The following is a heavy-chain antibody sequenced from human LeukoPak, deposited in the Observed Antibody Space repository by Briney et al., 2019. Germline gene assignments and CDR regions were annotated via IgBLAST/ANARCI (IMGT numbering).Heavy chain of an antibody. V-gene: IGHV3-33*01. J-gene: IGHJ6*02. CDR2: IWYDGSNK. D-gene: IGHD4-17*01. Sequence: GRSLRLPCAASGFTFSSYGMHWVRQAPGKGLERVPVIWYDGSNKYYADSVKGRFTISRDNSKTTLYLQMNSLRAEDTAVYYCAREAVDYGDYDYYYGMDVLGQGTTVTVSS. CDR1: GFTFSSYG. CDR3: AREAVDYGDYDYYYGMDV.